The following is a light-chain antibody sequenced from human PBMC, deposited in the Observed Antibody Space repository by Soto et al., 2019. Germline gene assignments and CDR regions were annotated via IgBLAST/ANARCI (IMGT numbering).Light chain of an antibody. CDR3: QQRINGT. J-gene: IGKJ1*01. Sequence: EIVLTQSPATLSLSPGEIATLSCRASQSVSSSLAWYQQQPGQAPRLLIYDASNRATGLPARFIGSESGTDFTLTIRSLEPEDFALYFCQQRINGTFGQGTKVEIK. CDR2: DAS. CDR1: QSVSSS. V-gene: IGKV3-11*01.